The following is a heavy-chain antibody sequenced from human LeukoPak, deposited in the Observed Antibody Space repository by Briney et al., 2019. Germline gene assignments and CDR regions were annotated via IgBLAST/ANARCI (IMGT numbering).Heavy chain of an antibody. Sequence: SETLSLTCTVSGGSISSSKYYWGWIRQPPGKGLEWIGSIYYSGSAYYNPSLKSRVTISVDMSKNQFSLNLNSVSAADTAVYYCARHRYDYGLDYWGQGTLVTVSS. J-gene: IGHJ4*02. CDR2: IYYSGSA. CDR3: ARHRYDYGLDY. D-gene: IGHD4/OR15-4a*01. V-gene: IGHV4-39*01. CDR1: GGSISSSKYY.